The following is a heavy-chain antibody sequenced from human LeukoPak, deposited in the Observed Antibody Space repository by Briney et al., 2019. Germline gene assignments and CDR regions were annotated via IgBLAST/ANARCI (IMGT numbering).Heavy chain of an antibody. V-gene: IGHV3-23*01. CDR2: IIASGAST. J-gene: IGHJ4*02. CDR1: GFTFSSYA. CDR3: AKDQAWLRFDY. D-gene: IGHD5-12*01. Sequence: GGSLRLSCAASGFTFSSYAMNWVRQAPGKGLEWVSVIIASGASTYYADSVKGRFTISRDNSKNTLYLQMNSLRAEDAAVYYCAKDQAWLRFDYWGQGPWSPSPQ.